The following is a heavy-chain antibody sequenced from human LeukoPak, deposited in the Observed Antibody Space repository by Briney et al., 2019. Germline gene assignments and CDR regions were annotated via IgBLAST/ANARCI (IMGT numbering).Heavy chain of an antibody. CDR3: AIRPHGSGGYGAFDY. D-gene: IGHD6-19*01. Sequence: GASVKVSCKASGYTFTAYYMHWVRQAPGQGLEWMGWINPNSGGTNYAQKFQGRVTMTSDTSITTAYMELTRLRSDDTAVYYCAIRPHGSGGYGAFDYWGQGTLVTVSS. CDR2: INPNSGGT. V-gene: IGHV1-2*02. J-gene: IGHJ4*02. CDR1: GYTFTAYY.